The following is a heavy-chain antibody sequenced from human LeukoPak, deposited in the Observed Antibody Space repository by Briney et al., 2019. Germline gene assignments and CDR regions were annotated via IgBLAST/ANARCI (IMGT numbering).Heavy chain of an antibody. CDR2: MNPNRGNT. Sequence: GASVKGSRKASGYTFTSYDINWVRQATGQGLEWMGWMNPNRGNTGYAQKFQGRVTMHRNPYISTAYMELSSLRSEDTAVYYCARDQDIVVVVAALRQREMGGFDPWGLGTLVTVSS. D-gene: IGHD2-15*01. J-gene: IGHJ5*02. CDR3: ARDQDIVVVVAALRQREMGGFDP. V-gene: IGHV1-8*01. CDR1: GYTFTSYD.